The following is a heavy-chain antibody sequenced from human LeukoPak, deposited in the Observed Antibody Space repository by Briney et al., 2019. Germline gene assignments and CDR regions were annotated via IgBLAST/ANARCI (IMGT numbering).Heavy chain of an antibody. D-gene: IGHD3-10*01. Sequence: GASVKVSCKASGGTFSSYAISWVRQAPGQGLEWMGGIIPIFGTANYAQKFQGRVTITADKSTSTAYMELSSLRSEDTAVYYCAREAPISDSGNYYKSLGYWGQGTLVTVSS. CDR2: IIPIFGTA. V-gene: IGHV1-69*06. J-gene: IGHJ4*02. CDR3: AREAPISDSGNYYKSLGY. CDR1: GGTFSSYA.